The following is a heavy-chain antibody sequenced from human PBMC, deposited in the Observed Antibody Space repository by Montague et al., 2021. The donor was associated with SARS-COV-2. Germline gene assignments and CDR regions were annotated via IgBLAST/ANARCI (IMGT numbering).Heavy chain of an antibody. Sequence: SETLSLTCTVSGGSISSYYYSWTRQPPGKGLEWIGYMYYSGSTNYNPTLKSRVTLSVDTSTNQFSLKLSSVTAADTAVYYCERDFDYWGQGTLVTVSS. CDR1: GGSISSYY. CDR3: ERDFDY. CDR2: MYYSGST. V-gene: IGHV4-59*13. J-gene: IGHJ4*02.